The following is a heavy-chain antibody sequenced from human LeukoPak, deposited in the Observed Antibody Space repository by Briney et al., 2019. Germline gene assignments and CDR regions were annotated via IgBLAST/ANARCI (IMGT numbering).Heavy chain of an antibody. J-gene: IGHJ5*02. CDR3: ARVGPYGSGAPPAP. CDR2: ISAYNGNT. CDR1: GYTFTSYG. V-gene: IGHV1-18*01. D-gene: IGHD3-10*01. Sequence: GASVKVSCKASGYTFTSYGISWVRQAPGQGLEWMGWISAYNGNTNYAQKLQGRVTMTTDTSTSTAYMQLRSLRSEDTAVYYCARVGPYGSGAPPAPWGQGTLVTVSS.